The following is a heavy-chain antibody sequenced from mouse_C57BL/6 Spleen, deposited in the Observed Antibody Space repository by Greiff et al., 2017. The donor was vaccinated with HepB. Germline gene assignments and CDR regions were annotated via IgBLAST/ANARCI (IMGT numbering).Heavy chain of an antibody. J-gene: IGHJ2*01. V-gene: IGHV1-55*01. CDR3: ARPPFTTVVHFDY. CDR2: IYPGSGST. D-gene: IGHD1-1*01. Sequence: VQLQQSGAELVKPGASVKMSCKASGYTFTSYWITWVKQRPGQGLEWIGDIYPGSGSTNYNEKFKSKATLTVDTSSSTAYMQLSSLTSEDSAVYYCARPPFTTVVHFDYWGQGTTLTVSS. CDR1: GYTFTSYW.